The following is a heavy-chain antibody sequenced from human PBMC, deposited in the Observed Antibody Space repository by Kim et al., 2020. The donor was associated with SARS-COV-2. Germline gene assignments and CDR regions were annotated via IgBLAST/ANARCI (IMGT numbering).Heavy chain of an antibody. D-gene: IGHD6-19*01. CDR3: ARADAYSSGWDDY. V-gene: IGHV3-21*01. Sequence: YADSVKGRFTISRDNAKNSLYLQMNSLRAEDTAVYYCARADAYSSGWDDYWGQGTLVTVSS. J-gene: IGHJ4*02.